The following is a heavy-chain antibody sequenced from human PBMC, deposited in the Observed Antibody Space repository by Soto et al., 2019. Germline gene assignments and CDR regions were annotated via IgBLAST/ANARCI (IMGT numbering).Heavy chain of an antibody. D-gene: IGHD3-10*01. CDR1: GDSVSSNNAA. J-gene: IGHJ4*02. CDR2: TLYRSKWFN. V-gene: IGHV6-1*01. Sequence: PSQTLSLTCAISGDSVSSNNAAWNWIRPSPSGGLEWLGRTLYRSKWFNDYAESVRSRITINPDTSKNQSALQLNRVTPEHTALYYRSREATVVRGVINDFDFWAQGKLVTVSS. CDR3: SREATVVRGVINDFDF.